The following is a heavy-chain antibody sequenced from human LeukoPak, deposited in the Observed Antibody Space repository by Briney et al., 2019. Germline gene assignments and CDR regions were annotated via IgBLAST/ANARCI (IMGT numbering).Heavy chain of an antibody. J-gene: IGHJ3*02. CDR1: GYTFTGYY. Sequence: ASVKVFCKASGYTFTGYYMHWVRQAPGQGLEWMRWINPNSGATNYAQKFRGRVTMTRDTSITTAYLELGRLRTDDTAVYYCARTYCGGDCYLNDAFDIWGRGTMVTVSS. CDR2: INPNSGAT. D-gene: IGHD2-21*01. V-gene: IGHV1-2*02. CDR3: ARTYCGGDCYLNDAFDI.